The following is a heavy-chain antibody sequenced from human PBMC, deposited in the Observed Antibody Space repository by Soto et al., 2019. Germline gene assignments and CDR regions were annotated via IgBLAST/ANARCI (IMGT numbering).Heavy chain of an antibody. J-gene: IGHJ4*02. CDR2: ISFDGSDT. CDR1: GFAFSTYP. Sequence: GGSLRLSCGASGFAFSTYPMHWVRQAPGKGLDWVAVISFDGSDTYYADSVKGRFTISRDNSRNTLYLQMNSLRAEDTAVYYCARVGVSSASYSFYFGYWGRGILVTVSS. CDR3: ARVGVSSASYSFYFGY. D-gene: IGHD3-10*01. V-gene: IGHV3-30-3*01.